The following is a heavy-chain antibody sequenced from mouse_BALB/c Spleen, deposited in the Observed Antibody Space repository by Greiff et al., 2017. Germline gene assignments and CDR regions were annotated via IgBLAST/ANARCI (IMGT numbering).Heavy chain of an antibody. D-gene: IGHD2-1*01. CDR1: GDSITSGY. J-gene: IGHJ4*01. V-gene: IGHV3-8*02. CDR2: ISYSGST. CDR3: ARYREIYYGNYDAMDY. Sequence: EVKLQQSGPSLVKPSQTLSLTCSVTGDSITSGYWNWIRKFPGNKLEYMGYISYSGSTYYNPSLKSRISITRDTSKNQYYLQLNSVTTEDTATYYCARYREIYYGNYDAMDYWGQGTSVTVSS.